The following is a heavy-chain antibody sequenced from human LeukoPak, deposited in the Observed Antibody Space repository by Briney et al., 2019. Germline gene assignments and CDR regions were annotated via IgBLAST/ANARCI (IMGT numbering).Heavy chain of an antibody. CDR1: GGPFSSYY. CDR2: IYDSGST. Sequence: SETLSLTCTVSGGPFSSYYWSWIRQPPGKGLEWIGYIYDSGSTNYNPSLKSRVTISVDTSKNRFSLRLRSVTAADTAVYYCARTVGANWDLFDYWGQGTLVTVSS. CDR3: ARTVGANWDLFDY. D-gene: IGHD7-27*01. J-gene: IGHJ4*02. V-gene: IGHV4-59*01.